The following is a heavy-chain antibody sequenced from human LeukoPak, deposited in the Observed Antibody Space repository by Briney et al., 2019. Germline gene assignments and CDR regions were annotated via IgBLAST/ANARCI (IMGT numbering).Heavy chain of an antibody. CDR2: ISSSGSTI. CDR3: ARDGGQNGGYVFRRTNWFDP. D-gene: IGHD5-12*01. J-gene: IGHJ5*02. Sequence: GGSLRLSCAASGFTFSDYYMSWIRQAPGKGLEWVSYISSSGSTIYYADSVKGRFTISRDNAKNSLYLQMNSLRAEDTAVYYCARDGGQNGGYVFRRTNWFDPWGQGTLVTVSS. CDR1: GFTFSDYY. V-gene: IGHV3-11*01.